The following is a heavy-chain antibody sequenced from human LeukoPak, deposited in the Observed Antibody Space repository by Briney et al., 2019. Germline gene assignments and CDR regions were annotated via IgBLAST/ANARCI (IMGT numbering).Heavy chain of an antibody. D-gene: IGHD3-22*01. CDR3: AKDSGAYYYDSSGYYCLSY. V-gene: IGHV3-30*18. CDR1: GFTFSNYG. J-gene: IGHJ4*02. Sequence: GGSLSLSCAASGFTFSNYGMHWVRKAPGKGLEGGAVISFDGTNKYYADSVKGRFTISRDNSKNTLYLQMNSLRAEDTAVYYCAKDSGAYYYDSSGYYCLSYWGQGTLVTVSS. CDR2: ISFDGTNK.